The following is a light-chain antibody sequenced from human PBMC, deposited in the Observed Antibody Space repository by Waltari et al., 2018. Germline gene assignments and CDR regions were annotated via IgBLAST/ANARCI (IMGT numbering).Light chain of an antibody. J-gene: IGKJ4*01. CDR3: QQSFITPLT. Sequence: DVQMTQSPSSLSVFVGDRVTITCRASQSINSHLNWYQQKPGKAPNLLIYAASSVQTGVPSRFSGSGSGTDFTLTISSLQPEDFATYYCQQSFITPLTFGGGTKVEI. V-gene: IGKV1-39*01. CDR2: AAS. CDR1: QSINSH.